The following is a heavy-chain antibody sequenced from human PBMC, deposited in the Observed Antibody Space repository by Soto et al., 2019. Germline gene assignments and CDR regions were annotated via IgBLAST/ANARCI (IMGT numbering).Heavy chain of an antibody. CDR3: ARDTYSGYDFGL. V-gene: IGHV4-30-4*01. Sequence: NPSETLSLTCSVSGASVAGGSYYWSWVRQPPGKGLEWIGYIPSRGRPFYNPSLTSRGTIPADTSKDQLSLQLTSVTAADTAVYYCARDTYSGYDFGLWGQGTLVTVSS. D-gene: IGHD5-12*01. J-gene: IGHJ5*02. CDR2: IPSRGRP. CDR1: GASVAGGSYY.